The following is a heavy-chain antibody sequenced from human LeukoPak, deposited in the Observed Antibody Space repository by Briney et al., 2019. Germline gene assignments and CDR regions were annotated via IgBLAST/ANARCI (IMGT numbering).Heavy chain of an antibody. CDR2: ISYDGSNK. D-gene: IGHD3-10*01. J-gene: IGHJ4*02. Sequence: GGSLRLSCAASGFTFSSYAMHWVRQAPGKGLEWVAVISYDGSNKYYADSVKGRFTISRDNSKNTLYLQMNSLRAEDTAVYYCARTLQGGEYGSGSYWGLENKKMVGFDYWGQGTLVTVSS. CDR1: GFTFSSYA. CDR3: ARTLQGGEYGSGSYWGLENKKMVGFDY. V-gene: IGHV3-30*04.